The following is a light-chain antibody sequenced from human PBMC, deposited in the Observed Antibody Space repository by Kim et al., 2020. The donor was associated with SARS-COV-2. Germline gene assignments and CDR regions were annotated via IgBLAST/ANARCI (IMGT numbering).Light chain of an antibody. CDR3: CAYAGSYTYV. V-gene: IGLV2-11*01. J-gene: IGLJ1*01. Sequence: GHSVTIPCTGTCINMGYNKLVSCYQQHPGKVPKLVMFDVSKRPSGVPDRFSGSNSGNTASLTISGLQGDDEADYYCCAYAGSYTYVFGTGTKVTVL. CDR1: CINMGYNKL. CDR2: DVS.